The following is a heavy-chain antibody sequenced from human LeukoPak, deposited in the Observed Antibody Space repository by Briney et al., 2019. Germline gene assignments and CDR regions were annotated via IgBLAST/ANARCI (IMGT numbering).Heavy chain of an antibody. CDR2: INPSGGST. CDR3: ATRGAVGFDY. CDR1: GYTFTRYY. V-gene: IGHV1-46*01. D-gene: IGHD6-19*01. J-gene: IGHJ4*02. Sequence: ASVKVSCKASGYTFTRYYMHWVRQAHGQGLEWMGIINPSGGSTSYAQKFQGRVTMTRDMSTSTVYMELSSLRSEDTAMYYCATRGAVGFDYWGQGTLVTVSS.